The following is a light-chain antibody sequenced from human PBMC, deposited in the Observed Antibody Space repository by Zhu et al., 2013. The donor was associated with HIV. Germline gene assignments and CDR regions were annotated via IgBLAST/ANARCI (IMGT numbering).Light chain of an antibody. CDR2: GAS. Sequence: EIVLTQSPGTLSLSPGERATLSCRASQSVRSNYLAWYQQKPGQAPRLLIHGASSRATGIPDRFSGSGSGTGFTLTISRLEPEDFAVYYCQQYGSSPRTFGGGTEGGDQT. CDR1: QSVRSNY. J-gene: IGKJ4*01. V-gene: IGKV3-20*01. CDR3: QQYGSSPRT.